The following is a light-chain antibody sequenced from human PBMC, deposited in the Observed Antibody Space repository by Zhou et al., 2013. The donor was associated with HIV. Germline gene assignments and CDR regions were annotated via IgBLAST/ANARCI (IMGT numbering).Light chain of an antibody. CDR1: QDIRND. Sequence: DIQMTQSPSSLSASIGDRVTITCRASQDIRNDLDWYQQKPGKAPKLLLSAASRLESGVPSRFSGSRSGTDYTLTISSLQPEDFATYYCQHYYSIPYTFGQGTKLEIK. J-gene: IGKJ2*01. CDR2: AAS. CDR3: QHYYSIPYT. V-gene: IGKV1-NL1*01.